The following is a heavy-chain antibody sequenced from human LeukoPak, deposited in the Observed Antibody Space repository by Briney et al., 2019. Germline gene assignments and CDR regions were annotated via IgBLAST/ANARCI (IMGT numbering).Heavy chain of an antibody. V-gene: IGHV3-7*01. D-gene: IGHD6-25*01. CDR1: GLTFSTYW. CDR3: ARDRGWRLLDY. Sequence: GGSLRLSCAASGLTFSTYWMTWVRQAPGKGLEWLANIGGDGDRKFYVDSVKGRFTISRDNAENSLYLQMNSLRVEDTAVYYCARDRGWRLLDYWGQGTLVTVSS. CDR2: IGGDGDRK. J-gene: IGHJ4*02.